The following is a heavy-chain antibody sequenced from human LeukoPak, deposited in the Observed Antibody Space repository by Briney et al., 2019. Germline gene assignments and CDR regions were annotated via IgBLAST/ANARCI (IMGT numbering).Heavy chain of an antibody. D-gene: IGHD3-10*01. V-gene: IGHV4-39*07. CDR1: GGSISSSSYY. J-gene: IGHJ5*02. CDR2: IYYSGST. Sequence: SETLSLTCTVSGGSISSSSYYWGWIRQPPGKGLEWIGSIYYSGSTYYNPSLKSRVTISVDTSKNQFSLKLSSVTAADTAVYYCARDHFMVRGVITDWFDPWGQGTLVTVSS. CDR3: ARDHFMVRGVITDWFDP.